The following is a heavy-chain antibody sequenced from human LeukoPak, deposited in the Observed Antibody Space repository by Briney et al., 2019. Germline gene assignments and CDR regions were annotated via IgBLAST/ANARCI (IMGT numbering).Heavy chain of an antibody. CDR2: ISYDGSNK. V-gene: IGHV3-30-3*01. J-gene: IGHJ4*02. CDR3: ARVPAGDYVWGSYRPFRFDY. Sequence: PGGSLRLSCAASGFTFSSYAMHWVRQAPGKGLEWVAVISYDGSNKYYADSVKGRFTISRDNSKNTLYLQMNSLRAEDTAVYYCARVPAGDYVWGSYRPFRFDYWGQGTLVTVSS. CDR1: GFTFSSYA. D-gene: IGHD3-16*02.